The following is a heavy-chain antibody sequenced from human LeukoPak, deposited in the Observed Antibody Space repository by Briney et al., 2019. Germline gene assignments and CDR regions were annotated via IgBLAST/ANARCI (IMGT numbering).Heavy chain of an antibody. D-gene: IGHD7-27*01. CDR2: IWYDGSNK. CDR3: ARAAGVLGRAFDI. J-gene: IGHJ3*02. V-gene: IGHV3-33*01. Sequence: QPGGSLRLSCAASGFTFSSYGMHWVRQAPGKGLEWAAVIWYDGSNKYYADSVKGRFTISRDNSKNTLYLQMNSLRAEDTAVYYCARAAGVLGRAFDIWGQGTMVTVSS. CDR1: GFTFSSYG.